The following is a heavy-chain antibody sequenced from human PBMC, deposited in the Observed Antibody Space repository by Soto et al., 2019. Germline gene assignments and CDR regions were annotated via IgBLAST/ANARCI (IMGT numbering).Heavy chain of an antibody. V-gene: IGHV3-11*01. J-gene: IGHJ5*02. CDR1: GFTLRSYW. CDR2: ISSSGSTI. CDR3: ARHGLFA. D-gene: IGHD2-21*01. Sequence: KPGGSLRLSCAASGFTLRSYWSWIRQAPGKGLEWVSYISSSGSTIYYADSVKGRFTISRDNAKNSLYLQMNSLRAEDTAVYYCARHGLFAWGQGTLVTVSS.